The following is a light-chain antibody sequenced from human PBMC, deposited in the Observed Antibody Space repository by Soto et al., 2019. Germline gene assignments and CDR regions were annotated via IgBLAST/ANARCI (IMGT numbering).Light chain of an antibody. J-gene: IGLJ3*02. CDR1: SSDVGGYKY. V-gene: IGLV2-14*01. CDR3: SSYTSRSTWV. Sequence: QSALTQPASVSGSPGQSITISCTGTSSDVGGYKYVSWYQQHPGKAPKLMIYEVSHRPSGVSDRFSGSKSGNTASLTISGLQAEDEADYYCSSYTSRSTWVFGGGTQLTVL. CDR2: EVS.